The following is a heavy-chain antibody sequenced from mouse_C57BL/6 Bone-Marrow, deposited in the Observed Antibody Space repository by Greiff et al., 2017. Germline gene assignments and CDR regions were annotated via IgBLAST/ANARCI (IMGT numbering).Heavy chain of an antibody. Sequence: EVQGVESGGGLVTPGGSLKLSCAASGFTFSSYTMSWVRQTPEKRLEWVATISGGGGNTYYPDSVKGRFTISRDNAKNTLYLQMGSLRSEDTALYYCARRELGGFAYWGQGTLVTVSA. CDR1: GFTFSSYT. V-gene: IGHV5-9*01. J-gene: IGHJ3*01. CDR2: ISGGGGNT. CDR3: ARRELGGFAY. D-gene: IGHD4-1*01.